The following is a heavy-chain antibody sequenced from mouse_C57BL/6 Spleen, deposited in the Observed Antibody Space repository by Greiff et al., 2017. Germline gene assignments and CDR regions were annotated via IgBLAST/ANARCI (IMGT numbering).Heavy chain of an antibody. J-gene: IGHJ4*01. CDR2: INPNYGTT. D-gene: IGHD1-1*01. Sequence: EVQLQQSGPELVKPGASVKISCKASGYSFTDYNMTWVKQSTGKSLEWIGVINPNYGTTSYNQKFKGKATLTIDQSSSTAYMQLNSLTSEDSAVYYCARERYYYGSSDAMDYWGQGTSVTVSS. V-gene: IGHV1-39*01. CDR1: GYSFTDYN. CDR3: ARERYYYGSSDAMDY.